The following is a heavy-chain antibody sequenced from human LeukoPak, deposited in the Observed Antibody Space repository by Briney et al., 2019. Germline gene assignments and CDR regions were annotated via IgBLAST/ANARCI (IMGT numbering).Heavy chain of an antibody. Sequence: ASVKVSCKASGYTFTSYGISWVRQAPGQGLEWMGGIIPIFGTANYAQKFQGRVTITTDESTSTAYMELSSLRSEDTAVYYCALPAARDYFDYWGQGTLVTVSS. D-gene: IGHD2-2*01. CDR2: IIPIFGTA. J-gene: IGHJ4*02. V-gene: IGHV1-69*05. CDR3: ALPAARDYFDY. CDR1: GYTFTSYG.